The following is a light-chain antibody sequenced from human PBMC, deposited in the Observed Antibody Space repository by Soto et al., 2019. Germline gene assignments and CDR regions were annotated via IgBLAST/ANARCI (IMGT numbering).Light chain of an antibody. J-gene: IGKJ4*01. CDR2: AAS. Sequence: DIQMTQSASSLSASVGDRVTITCQASQVISNYLNWYQQKPGKPPNLLIYAASNLQSGVPSRFSASGSGTDFTLTISSLQPGDFATYYCQQSYSTPLTFGGGTHIQIK. CDR1: QVISNY. V-gene: IGKV1-39*01. CDR3: QQSYSTPLT.